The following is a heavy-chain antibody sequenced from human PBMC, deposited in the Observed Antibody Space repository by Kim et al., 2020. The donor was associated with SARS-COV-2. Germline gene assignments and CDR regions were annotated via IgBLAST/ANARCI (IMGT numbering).Heavy chain of an antibody. Sequence: GGSLRLSCAASGFTFSSYDMHWVRQATGKGLEWVSAIGTAGDTYYPGSVKGRFTISRENAKNSLYLQMNSLRAGDTAVYYCARDGSGSSGLDYWGQGTLVTVSS. CDR3: ARDGSGSSGLDY. J-gene: IGHJ4*02. CDR1: GFTFSSYD. D-gene: IGHD3-10*01. V-gene: IGHV3-13*01. CDR2: IGTAGDT.